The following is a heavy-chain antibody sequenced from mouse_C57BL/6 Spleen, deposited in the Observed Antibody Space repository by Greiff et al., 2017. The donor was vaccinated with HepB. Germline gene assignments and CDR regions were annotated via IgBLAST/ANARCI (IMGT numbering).Heavy chain of an antibody. CDR2: ISSGSSTI. D-gene: IGHD2-4*01. CDR3: ATYYDYDERAMDY. V-gene: IGHV5-17*01. J-gene: IGHJ4*01. CDR1: GFTFSDYG. Sequence: EVKLEESGGGLVKPGGSLKLSCAASGFTFSDYGMHWVRQAPEKGLEWVAYISSGSSTIYYADTVKGRFTISRDNAKNTLFLQMTSLRSEDTAMYYCATYYDYDERAMDYWGQGTSVTVSS.